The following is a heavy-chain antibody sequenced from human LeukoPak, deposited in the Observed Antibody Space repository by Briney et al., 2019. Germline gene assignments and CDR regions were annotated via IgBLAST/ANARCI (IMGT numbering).Heavy chain of an antibody. V-gene: IGHV3-23*01. Sequence: GGSLRLSCEASGFTFGSHAVYWVRQAPGKGLEWVAGIFGSGGSPHYADPVKGRFAISRDNSRNTVYLQINSLRAEDTAVYYCGTTTVGYSSGQKPAWPVDYWGQGTLVTVSS. CDR3: GTTTVGYSSGQKPAWPVDY. J-gene: IGHJ4*02. CDR2: IFGSGGSP. D-gene: IGHD5-18*01. CDR1: GFTFGSHA.